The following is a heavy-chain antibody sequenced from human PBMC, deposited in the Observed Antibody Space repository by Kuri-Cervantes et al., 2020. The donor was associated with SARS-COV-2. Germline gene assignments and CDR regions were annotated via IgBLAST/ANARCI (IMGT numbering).Heavy chain of an antibody. CDR2: ITSNAKM. CDR1: GFSVSKHY. V-gene: IGHV3-53*01. D-gene: IGHD2-15*01. Sequence: GESLKISCAGSGFSVSKHYITWVRQAPGKGLEWVSVITSNAKMSYVDPAEGRFTIPRDNSKNTVSLHMNNLAAEDTDLYYCVRDMGFDCSGTNCRITADSYLYGMDVWGQGTTVTVSS. J-gene: IGHJ6*02. CDR3: VRDMGFDCSGTNCRITADSYLYGMDV.